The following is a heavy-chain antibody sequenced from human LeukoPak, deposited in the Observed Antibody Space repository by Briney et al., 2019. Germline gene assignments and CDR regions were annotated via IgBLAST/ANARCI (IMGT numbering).Heavy chain of an antibody. CDR1: GYTFTSYD. J-gene: IGHJ3*02. CDR3: ARGSGSLDAFDI. V-gene: IGHV1-8*01. CDR2: MNPNSGNT. Sequence: ASVKVSCKASGYTFTSYDINWVRQATGQGLEWRGWMNPNSGNTGYVQKFQGRVTMTRNTSISTAYMELSSLRSEDTAVYYCARGSGSLDAFDIWGQGTMVTVCS. D-gene: IGHD3-10*01.